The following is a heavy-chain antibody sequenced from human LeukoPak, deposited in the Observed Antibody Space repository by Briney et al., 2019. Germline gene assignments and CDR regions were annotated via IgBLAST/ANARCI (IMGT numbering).Heavy chain of an antibody. CDR1: GDSITNHY. J-gene: IGHJ4*02. V-gene: IGHV4-59*11. Sequence: PSETLSLTCIVSGDSITNHYWSLIRRPPGKGLEWIGYIYYNGIINYNLSLKSRVTISVDTSRNQFSMKLNSVTAADTAVYYCAGSGGLANTGAVFDYWGQGTLVTVSS. CDR3: AGSGGLANTGAVFDY. D-gene: IGHD3-10*01. CDR2: IYYNGII.